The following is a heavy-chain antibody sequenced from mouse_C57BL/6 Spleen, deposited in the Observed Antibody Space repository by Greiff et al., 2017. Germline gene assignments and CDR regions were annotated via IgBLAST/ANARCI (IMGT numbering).Heavy chain of an antibody. Sequence: QVQLQQPGAELVKPRASVKMSCKASGYTFTSYWITWVKQRPGQGLEWIGDIYPGSGSTNYNEKFKSKATLTVDTSSSTAYMQLSSLTSEDSAVYYCARGSTTVVARYFDYWGQGTTLTVSS. V-gene: IGHV1-55*01. D-gene: IGHD1-1*01. CDR2: IYPGSGST. J-gene: IGHJ2*01. CDR1: GYTFTSYW. CDR3: ARGSTTVVARYFDY.